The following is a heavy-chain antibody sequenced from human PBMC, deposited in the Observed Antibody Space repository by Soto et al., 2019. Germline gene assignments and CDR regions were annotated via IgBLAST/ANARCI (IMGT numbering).Heavy chain of an antibody. CDR1: GFTFTNYA. D-gene: IGHD2-15*01. V-gene: IGHV3-30-3*01. CDR2: ISHDGNTK. J-gene: IGHJ5*01. Sequence: GGSLRLSCAASGFTFTNYAMHWVRQGPGKGLEWVAVISHDGNTKFYTDSLKGRFSISRDNSKNTLYLQMNSLRAEDTAVYYCAKDPRYCSGGTCFPEGEHWLDSWGQGTLVTVSS. CDR3: AKDPRYCSGGTCFPEGEHWLDS.